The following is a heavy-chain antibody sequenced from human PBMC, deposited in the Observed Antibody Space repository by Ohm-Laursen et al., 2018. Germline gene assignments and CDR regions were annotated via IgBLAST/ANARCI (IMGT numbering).Heavy chain of an antibody. V-gene: IGHV4-34*01. D-gene: IGHD6-19*01. CDR3: ARGFSGWWGRIDY. J-gene: IGHJ4*02. CDR2: INHSRST. CDR1: GFTLSSYA. Sequence: LSCAASGFTLSSYAMSWIRQPPGKGLEWIGEINHSRSTKYNSSFKSRVTISVDTSKNQFSLKLSSVTATDTAVYYCARGFSGWWGRIDYWGQGILVTVPS.